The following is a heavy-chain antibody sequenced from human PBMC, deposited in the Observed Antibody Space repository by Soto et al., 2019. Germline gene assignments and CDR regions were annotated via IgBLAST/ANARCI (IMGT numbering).Heavy chain of an antibody. V-gene: IGHV3-23*01. CDR3: AKGVAGTDY. CDR1: GFTFSNYT. J-gene: IGHJ4*02. D-gene: IGHD6-19*01. CDR2: ISNSGGNT. Sequence: EVQLLASGGGVVQPGGSLRLSCAASGFTFSNYTMSWVRQAPGKGLEWLSAISNSGGNTYYADSVKGRFTISRDDSKNTLYLQLNSLRAEDTAVYNCAKGVAGTDYWGQGTLVTVSS.